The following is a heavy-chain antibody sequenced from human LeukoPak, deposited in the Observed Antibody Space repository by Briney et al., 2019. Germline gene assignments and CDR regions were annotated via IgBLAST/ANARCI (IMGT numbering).Heavy chain of an antibody. CDR1: GGTFSSYA. CDR2: IIPIFGIA. D-gene: IGHD5-18*01. CDR3: ARGDGRGYSYGPTADFDY. Sequence: SVKVSCKASGGTFSSYANSWVRQAPGQGLEWMGRIIPIFGIANYAQKFQGRVTITADKSTSTAYMELSSLRSEDTAVYYCARGDGRGYSYGPTADFDYWGQGTLVTVSS. J-gene: IGHJ4*02. V-gene: IGHV1-69*04.